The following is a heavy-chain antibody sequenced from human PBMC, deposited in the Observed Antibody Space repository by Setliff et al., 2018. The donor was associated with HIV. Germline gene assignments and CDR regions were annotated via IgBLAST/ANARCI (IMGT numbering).Heavy chain of an antibody. Sequence: GGSLRLSCAASGFTFSSYWMSWVRQAPGKGLEWVARIKNRANGGTTHYAAPVNGRFTISRDDSKNTLYLQMNSLKTEDTAVYYCSTDLPSSGFFPDYWGQGTLVTVSS. D-gene: IGHD6-19*01. CDR1: GFTFSSYW. CDR3: STDLPSSGFFPDY. J-gene: IGHJ4*02. CDR2: IKNRANGGTT. V-gene: IGHV3-15*01.